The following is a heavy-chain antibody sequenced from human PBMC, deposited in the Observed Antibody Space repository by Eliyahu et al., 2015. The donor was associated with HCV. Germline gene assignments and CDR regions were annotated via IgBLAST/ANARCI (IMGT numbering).Heavy chain of an antibody. CDR3: ANRITVGAFDV. J-gene: IGHJ3*01. Sequence: QLQLQESGPGLVKPSETLSLTCTXSGGSISSSSHXWGWIRQPPGKSLEWIGSFYYSGGTYYNPSLKSRVTISADTSKNQFSLKLSSVTAADTAVYYCANRITVGAFDVWGQGTMVTVSS. V-gene: IGHV4-39*01. CDR1: GGSISSSSHX. D-gene: IGHD6-19*01. CDR2: FYYSGGT.